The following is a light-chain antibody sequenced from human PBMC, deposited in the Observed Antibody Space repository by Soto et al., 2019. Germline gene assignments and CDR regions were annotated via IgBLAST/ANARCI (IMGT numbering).Light chain of an antibody. CDR2: KAS. CDR1: QSISSW. Sequence: DIHMTHSPSTLSASLSYRVTITCRASQSISSWLAWYQQKPGKAPKLLIYKASSLESGVPSRFSGSGSGTEFTLTISSLQPDDFATYYCQQYNSYWTFGQGTKVDIK. V-gene: IGKV1-5*03. CDR3: QQYNSYWT. J-gene: IGKJ1*01.